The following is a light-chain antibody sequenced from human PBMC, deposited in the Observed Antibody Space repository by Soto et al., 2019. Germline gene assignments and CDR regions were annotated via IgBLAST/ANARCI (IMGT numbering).Light chain of an antibody. Sequence: DIQMTQSPSSLSASVGDRVTITCRASQSIRTYLNWYQQKPGKAPKLLIYAASSLQSGVPSRFSGCGSGTDFTLTISSLQPEDFATYYCQQSYSTLITFGQGTRLEIK. CDR3: QQSYSTLIT. J-gene: IGKJ5*01. CDR2: AAS. CDR1: QSIRTY. V-gene: IGKV1-39*01.